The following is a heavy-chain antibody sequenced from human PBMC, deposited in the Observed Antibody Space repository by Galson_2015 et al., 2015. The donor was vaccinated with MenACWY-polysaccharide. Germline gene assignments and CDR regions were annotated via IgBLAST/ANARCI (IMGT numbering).Heavy chain of an antibody. V-gene: IGHV3-23*01. Sequence: SLRLSCAASGFTFSSYAMSWVRQAPGKGLEWVSTIRGSGGGTYYADSVKGRFIISRDNSKNTLYLQMHSLGADDTAVYYCAKDPDTSGWYPPIDYWGQGTLVTVSS. D-gene: IGHD6-19*01. CDR3: AKDPDTSGWYPPIDY. J-gene: IGHJ4*02. CDR1: GFTFSSYA. CDR2: IRGSGGGT.